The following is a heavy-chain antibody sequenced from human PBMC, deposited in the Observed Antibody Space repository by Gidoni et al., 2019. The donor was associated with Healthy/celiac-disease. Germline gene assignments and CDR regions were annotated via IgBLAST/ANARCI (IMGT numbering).Heavy chain of an antibody. J-gene: IGHJ5*02. D-gene: IGHD6-19*01. CDR1: GFTFSSYS. CDR3: ARERIAVAGNWFDP. CDR2: ISSSSSYI. V-gene: IGHV3-21*01. Sequence: EVQLVESGGGLVKPGGSLRLSCAAPGFTFSSYSMNWVRQAPGKGLEWVSSISSSSSYIYYADSVKGRFTISRDNAKNSLYLQMNSLRAEDTAVYYCARERIAVAGNWFDPWGQGTLVTVSS.